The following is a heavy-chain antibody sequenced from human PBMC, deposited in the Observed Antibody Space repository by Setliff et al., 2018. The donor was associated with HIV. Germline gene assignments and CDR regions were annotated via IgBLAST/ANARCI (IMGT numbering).Heavy chain of an antibody. CDR3: ARVGDTSVHYFYIFDL. D-gene: IGHD3-22*01. J-gene: IGHJ3*01. Sequence: GESLKISCQGSGYSFTSYWIGWVRQMPGKGLEWMGLIHPIDSDVRYNPSFEGQVTMSADKSISTAYLQWDSLKASDSAMYYCARVGDTSVHYFYIFDLWGQGTMVTVSS. V-gene: IGHV5-51*01. CDR1: GYSFTSYW. CDR2: IHPIDSDV.